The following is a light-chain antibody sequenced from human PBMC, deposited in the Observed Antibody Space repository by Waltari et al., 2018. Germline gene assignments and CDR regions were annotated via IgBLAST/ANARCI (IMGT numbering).Light chain of an antibody. CDR2: DAF. Sequence: DIKMTQSPSSLSASVGDRVTITCRASQGISYSLAWYQQKPGKAPKLLLYDAFTLKSGVPSRFSVSGSGADYALTFISLQPEDFATYYCKQYFVNPGFGPVTKLEI. V-gene: IGKV1-NL1*01. CDR1: QGISYS. J-gene: IGKJ2*01. CDR3: KQYFVNPG.